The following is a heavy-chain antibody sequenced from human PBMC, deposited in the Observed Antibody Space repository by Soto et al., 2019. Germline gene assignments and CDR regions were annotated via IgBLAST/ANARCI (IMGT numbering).Heavy chain of an antibody. CDR1: GGAISNYY. Sequence: SETLSLTCTVSGGAISNYYWSWIRQSPGKGLEWIVSIYYSGSINYNPSLKSRVTISLDTSKNQFSLKLYSVTAADTAVYYCARYYYASGSYYKYYFDYWGQGTPVTVSS. CDR2: IYYSGSI. CDR3: ARYYYASGSYYKYYFDY. J-gene: IGHJ4*02. V-gene: IGHV4-59*01. D-gene: IGHD3-10*01.